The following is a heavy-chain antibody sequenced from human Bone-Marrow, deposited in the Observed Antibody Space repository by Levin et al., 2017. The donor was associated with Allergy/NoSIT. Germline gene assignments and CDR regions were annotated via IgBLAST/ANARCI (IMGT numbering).Heavy chain of an antibody. J-gene: IGHJ6*02. V-gene: IGHV1-2*06. CDR2: INPNSGGT. Sequence: ASVKVSCKASGYTFTGYYMHWVRQAPGQGLEWMGRINPNSGGTNYAQKFQGRVTMTRDTSISTAYMELSRLRSDDTAVYYCARSLYSIAARKYYYYGMDVWGQGTTVTVSS. D-gene: IGHD6-6*01. CDR3: ARSLYSIAARKYYYYGMDV. CDR1: GYTFTGYY.